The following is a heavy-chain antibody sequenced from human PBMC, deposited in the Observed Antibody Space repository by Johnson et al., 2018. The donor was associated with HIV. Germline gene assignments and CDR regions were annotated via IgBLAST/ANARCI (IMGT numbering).Heavy chain of an antibody. V-gene: IGHV3-15*01. J-gene: IGHJ3*02. CDR1: GFTVNSNA. Sequence: VQLVESGGGLIQPGGSLRLSCAASGFTVNSNAMNWVRQAPGKGLEWVGRIKSKTDGGTTDYAAPVKGRFTISRDDSKNTLYLQMNSLRAEDTAVYYCARQLGINAFDIWGQGTMVTVSS. CDR2: IKSKTDGGTT. D-gene: IGHD7-27*01. CDR3: ARQLGINAFDI.